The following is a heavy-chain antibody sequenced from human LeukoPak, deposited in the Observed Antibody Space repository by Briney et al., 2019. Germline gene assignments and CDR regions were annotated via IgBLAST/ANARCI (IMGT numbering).Heavy chain of an antibody. D-gene: IGHD6-13*01. CDR1: GGSNSSGSYY. J-gene: IGHJ2*01. CDR3: ARVYYSSSYDYWYFDL. V-gene: IGHV4-61*02. Sequence: SETLSLTCTVSGGSNSSGSYYGSWIRQPAGKGLEWIGRIYTSGSTNYNPSLKSRVTISADTSKNQFSLKLSSVTAAETAVYYSARVYYSSSYDYWYFDLWGRGTLVTVSS. CDR2: IYTSGST.